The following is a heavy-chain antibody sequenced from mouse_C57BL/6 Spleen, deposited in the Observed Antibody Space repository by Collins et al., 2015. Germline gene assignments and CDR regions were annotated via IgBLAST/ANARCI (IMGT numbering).Heavy chain of an antibody. V-gene: IGHV3-6*01. J-gene: IGHJ2*01. Sequence: DVQLQESGPGLVKPSQSLSLTCSVTGYSIASGYYWNWIRQFPGNKLEWMGYISFDGSNNYNPSLKNRISITRDTSKNHFFLKLNSVTTEDTATYYCARDFGSSYSYYFDYWGQGTTLTVSS. CDR3: ARDFGSSYSYYFDY. CDR2: ISFDGSN. CDR1: GYSIASGYY. D-gene: IGHD1-1*01.